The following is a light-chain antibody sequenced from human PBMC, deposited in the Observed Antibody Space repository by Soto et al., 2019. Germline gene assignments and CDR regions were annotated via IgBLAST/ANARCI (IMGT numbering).Light chain of an antibody. CDR2: EVS. CDR3: SSYPAGGTI. J-gene: IGLJ1*01. CDR1: SGDVGGYYY. Sequence: QSALTQPASVSGSPGQSITISCTGTSGDVGGYYYVSWYQQLPGKAPKLMISEVSNRPSGVSNRFSGSKSGNTASLTISGLHAEDEADYYCSSYPAGGTIFGTGTKLTVL. V-gene: IGLV2-14*01.